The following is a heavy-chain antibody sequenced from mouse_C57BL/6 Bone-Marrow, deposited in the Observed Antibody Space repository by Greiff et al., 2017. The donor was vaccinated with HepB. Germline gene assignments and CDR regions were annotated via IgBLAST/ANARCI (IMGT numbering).Heavy chain of an antibody. CDR3: ARGDYGVFYYFDY. Sequence: VQLQQPGTELVQPGASVKLSCKASGYTFTSYWMHWVKQRPGQGLEWIGNITPSNGGTKYHEKFKSKATLTGDKSSSTAYMQLSSLTSEDSAVYYCARGDYGVFYYFDYWGQGTTRTVSS. D-gene: IGHD1-1*01. CDR2: ITPSNGGT. J-gene: IGHJ2*01. V-gene: IGHV1-53*01. CDR1: GYTFTSYW.